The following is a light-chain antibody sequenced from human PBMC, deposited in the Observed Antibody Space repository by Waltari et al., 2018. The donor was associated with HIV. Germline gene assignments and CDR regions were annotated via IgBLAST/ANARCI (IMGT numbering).Light chain of an antibody. V-gene: IGKV1-9*01. CDR1: QGISSS. J-gene: IGKJ4*01. CDR3: QQLNSNPPLT. CDR2: DAS. Sequence: DIQLTQSPSSLSASVGDRVTITCRASQGISSSLAWYQQKPGKAPRLLIYDASALESGVPSRFSGSGSGTKFTLTITSLQPEDFATYYCQQLNSNPPLTFGGGTKVESK.